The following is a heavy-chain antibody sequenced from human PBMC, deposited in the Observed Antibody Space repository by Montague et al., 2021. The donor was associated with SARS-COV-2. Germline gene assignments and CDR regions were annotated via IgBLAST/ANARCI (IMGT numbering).Heavy chain of an antibody. Sequence: SETLSLTCTVSGGSISSSSYYWGWIRQPPGKGLEWIGSIYYSGSTYYXPSLKSRVTISVDTSKNQFSLKLSSVTAADTAVYYCARVGRQQLVRLSGMDVWGQGTRSPSP. V-gene: IGHV4-39*07. D-gene: IGHD6-13*01. J-gene: IGHJ6*02. CDR1: GGSISSSSYY. CDR2: IYYSGST. CDR3: ARVGRQQLVRLSGMDV.